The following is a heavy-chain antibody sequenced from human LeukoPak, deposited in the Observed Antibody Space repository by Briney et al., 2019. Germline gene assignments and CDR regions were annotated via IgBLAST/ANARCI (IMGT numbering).Heavy chain of an antibody. CDR1: GYTFTSYG. J-gene: IGHJ6*02. CDR3: VRLGHTVLMVYARGPIGGMDV. V-gene: IGHV1-18*01. D-gene: IGHD2-8*01. CDR2: ISAYNGNT. Sequence: ASVKVSCKASGYTFTSYGISWVRQAPGQGLEWMGWISAYNGNTNYAQKLQGRVTMTTDTSTSTAYMELRSLRSDDTAVYYCVRLGHTVLMVYARGPIGGMDVWGQGTTVTVSS.